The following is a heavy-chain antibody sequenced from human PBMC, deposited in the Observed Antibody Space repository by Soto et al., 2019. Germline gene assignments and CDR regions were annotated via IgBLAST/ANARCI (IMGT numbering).Heavy chain of an antibody. V-gene: IGHV3-74*03. D-gene: IGHD3-16*01. CDR1: GFSLSPYW. J-gene: IGHJ4*02. CDR2: LSSDGFGA. Sequence: AGGSLGLSCSASGFSLSPYWMRWVRQVPGRGLEWVARLSSDGFGAAYADSVKGRFFISRDIARNTLSLQMNSLRADDTAVYYCARDLGGPDYWGRGTSVTVSS. CDR3: ARDLGGPDY.